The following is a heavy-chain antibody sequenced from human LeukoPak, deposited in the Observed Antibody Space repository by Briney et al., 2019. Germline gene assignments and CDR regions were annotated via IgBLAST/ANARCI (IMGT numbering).Heavy chain of an antibody. CDR1: GGSFSGYY. V-gene: IGHV4-34*01. CDR2: INHSGST. CDR3: ARDGGLQRF. J-gene: IGHJ4*02. D-gene: IGHD3-16*01. Sequence: PSETPSLTCAVYGGSFSGYYWSWIRQPPGKGLEWIGEINHSGSTNYNPSLKSRVTISVDTSKNQFSLKLSSVTAADTAVYYCARDGGLQRFWGQGALVTVSS.